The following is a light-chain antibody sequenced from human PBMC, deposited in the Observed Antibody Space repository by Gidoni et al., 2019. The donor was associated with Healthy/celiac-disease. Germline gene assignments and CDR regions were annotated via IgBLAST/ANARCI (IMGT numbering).Light chain of an antibody. CDR2: GAS. CDR1: QSVSSN. CDR3: QQYNNWPPLT. V-gene: IGKV3-15*01. J-gene: IGKJ4*01. Sequence: EIVMTQSPATLSVSPGERATLSCRASQSVSSNLAWYQQKPGQAPRLLIYGASTRVTGIPARSSGSGSGTEFTLTISSLQSEDFAVYYCQQYNNWPPLTFGGGTKVEIQ.